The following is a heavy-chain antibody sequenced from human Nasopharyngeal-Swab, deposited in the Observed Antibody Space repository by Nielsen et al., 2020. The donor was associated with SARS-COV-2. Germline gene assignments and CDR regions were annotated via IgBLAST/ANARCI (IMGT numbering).Heavy chain of an antibody. Sequence: VRQMPGKGLAWMGIIYPGDSDTRYSPSFQGQVTISADKSISTAYLQWSSLKASDTAMYYCARVTGTTGNYYYYYGMDVWGQGTTVTVSS. J-gene: IGHJ6*02. V-gene: IGHV5-51*01. D-gene: IGHD1-20*01. CDR3: ARVTGTTGNYYYYYGMDV. CDR2: IYPGDSDT.